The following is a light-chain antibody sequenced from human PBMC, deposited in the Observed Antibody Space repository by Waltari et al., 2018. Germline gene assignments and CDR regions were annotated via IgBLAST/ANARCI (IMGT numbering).Light chain of an antibody. CDR1: SSNIGSNT. V-gene: IGLV1-44*01. J-gene: IGLJ3*02. Sequence: QSVLTQPPSASGTPGQRVTISCSGSSSNIGSNTVNWYQQLPGTAPKLLIYSNHQRPSGGPGRFSGSKAGTSASRAIRGLESEDEADYYCAAWDDSLAWVFGGGTKLTVL. CDR3: AAWDDSLAWV. CDR2: SNH.